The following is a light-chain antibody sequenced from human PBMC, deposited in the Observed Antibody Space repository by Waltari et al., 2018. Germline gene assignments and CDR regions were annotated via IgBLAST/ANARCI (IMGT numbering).Light chain of an antibody. J-gene: IGKJ4*01. CDR1: QSVRNL. Sequence: DIQMTQSPSTLSASVGDRVTIACRASQSVRNLLAWYQQQPGKARKLLIHRAASLESGVASRFSGSGSGTEFTLSITRLHPDDFATYYCQQYDSYPLTFGGGTKVEIK. V-gene: IGKV1-5*03. CDR2: RAA. CDR3: QQYDSYPLT.